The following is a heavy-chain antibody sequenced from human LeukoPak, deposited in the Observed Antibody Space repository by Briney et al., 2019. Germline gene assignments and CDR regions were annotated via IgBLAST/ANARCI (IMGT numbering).Heavy chain of an antibody. CDR1: GGSISSSSYY. CDR2: IYYSGST. Sequence: SETLSLTCTVSGGSISSSSYYWGRIRQPPGKGLEWIGNIYYSGSTYYNPSLMSRVTISVDTSKNQFSLKLSSVTAADTAVYYCARLNYYDSSGNFDYWGQGTLVTVSS. V-gene: IGHV4-39*01. D-gene: IGHD3-22*01. CDR3: ARLNYYDSSGNFDY. J-gene: IGHJ4*02.